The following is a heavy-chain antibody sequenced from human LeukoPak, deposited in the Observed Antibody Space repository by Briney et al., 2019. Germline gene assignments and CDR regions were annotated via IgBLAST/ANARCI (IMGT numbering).Heavy chain of an antibody. CDR2: IREDGSQK. CDR1: GFTFSSSW. V-gene: IGHV3-7*01. D-gene: IGHD2-8*01. J-gene: IGHJ4*02. Sequence: SGGSLRLSCVASGFTFSSSWMTWVRQAPGKGLEWVASIREDGSQKTAVDSVRGRFTISRDNAKNSVYLQMDSLRAEDPAVYYCARGPTNGQAFDYWGQGTLVSVSS. CDR3: ARGPTNGQAFDY.